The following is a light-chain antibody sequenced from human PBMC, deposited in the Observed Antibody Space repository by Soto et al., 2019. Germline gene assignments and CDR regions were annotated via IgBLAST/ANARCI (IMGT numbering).Light chain of an antibody. CDR1: QGISSY. CDR3: QHSHSTPLT. V-gene: IGKV1-8*01. CDR2: AAS. J-gene: IGKJ4*01. Sequence: AIRMTQSPSSFSASAGDRVTIPCRASQGISSYLAWYQQKPGKAPKLLIYAASTLQSGVPSRFSGSGYGTDFTLTIRSLQPEDFATYSCQHSHSTPLTFGGGTKVDIK.